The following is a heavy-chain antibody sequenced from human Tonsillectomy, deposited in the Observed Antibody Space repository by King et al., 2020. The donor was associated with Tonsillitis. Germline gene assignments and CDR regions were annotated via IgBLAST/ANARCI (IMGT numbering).Heavy chain of an antibody. V-gene: IGHV3-23*04. D-gene: IGHD5-18*01. CDR2: ISGSGGST. CDR3: AKAVDRAMVTPLYYYYGMDV. CDR1: GFTFSSYA. J-gene: IGHJ6*02. Sequence: DVQLVESGGGLVQPGGSLRLSCAASGFTFSSYAMSWVRQAPGKGLEWVSAISGSGGSTYYADSVKGRFTISRDNSKKTLYLQMNSLRAEDTAVYYCAKAVDRAMVTPLYYYYGMDVWGQGTTVTVSS.